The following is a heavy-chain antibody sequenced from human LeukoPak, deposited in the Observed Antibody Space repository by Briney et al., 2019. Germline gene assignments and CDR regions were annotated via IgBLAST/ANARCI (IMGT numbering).Heavy chain of an antibody. CDR1: GGSISSYY. Sequence: SETLSLTCTVSGGSISSYYWSWIRQPPGKGLEWIGYIYYSGSTNYNPSLKSRVTISVDTSKNQFSLKLSSVTAADTAVYHCARQYSYGYWLNPDYWGQGTLVTVSS. CDR2: IYYSGST. D-gene: IGHD5-18*01. V-gene: IGHV4-59*01. J-gene: IGHJ4*02. CDR3: ARQYSYGYWLNPDY.